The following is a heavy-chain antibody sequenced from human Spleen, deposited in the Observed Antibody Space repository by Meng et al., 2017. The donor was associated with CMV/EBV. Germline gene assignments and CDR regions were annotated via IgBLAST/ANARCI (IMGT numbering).Heavy chain of an antibody. D-gene: IGHD3-3*01. V-gene: IGHV3-30*02. CDR3: AKYLGFHDFWHDHSTGYTMDV. J-gene: IGHJ6*02. CDR1: GFTFSRSG. Sequence: GGSLRLSCAASGFTFSRSGMHWVRLDPGKGLEWVAFIRYEENNKYYADSVKGRFTISRDNSKNTLYLQTNSLRAEDTAVYFCAKYLGFHDFWHDHSTGYTMDVWGQGATVTVSS. CDR2: IRYEENNK.